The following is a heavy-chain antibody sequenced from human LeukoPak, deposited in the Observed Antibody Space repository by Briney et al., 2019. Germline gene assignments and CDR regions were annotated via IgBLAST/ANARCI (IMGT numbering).Heavy chain of an antibody. CDR1: GGSISSYY. CDR3: ARFKQRSGGSWTYFDY. CDR2: IYYSGST. Sequence: SETLSLTCTVSGGSISSYYWSWIRQPPGKGLEWIGYIYYSGSTNYNPSLKSRVTISVDTSKNQCSLKLGSVTAADTAVYYCARFKQRSGGSWTYFDYWGQGTLVTVSS. J-gene: IGHJ4*02. V-gene: IGHV4-59*08. D-gene: IGHD2-15*01.